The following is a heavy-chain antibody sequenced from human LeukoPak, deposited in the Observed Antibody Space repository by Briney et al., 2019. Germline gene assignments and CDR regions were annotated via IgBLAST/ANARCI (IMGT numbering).Heavy chain of an antibody. CDR2: IIPIFGTA. V-gene: IGHV1-69*13. D-gene: IGHD3-22*01. CDR1: GGTFSSYA. Sequence: SVKVSCKASGGTFSSYAISWVRQAPGQGLEWMGGIIPIFGTANYAQRFQGRVTITADESTSTAYMELSSLRSEDTAVYYCARGMVVVVITGIHYYYGMDVWGQGTTVTVSS. J-gene: IGHJ6*02. CDR3: ARGMVVVVITGIHYYYGMDV.